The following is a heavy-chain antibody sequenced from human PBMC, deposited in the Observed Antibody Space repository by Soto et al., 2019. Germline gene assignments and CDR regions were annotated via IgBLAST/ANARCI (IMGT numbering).Heavy chain of an antibody. CDR1: GGSISSYY. CDR3: ARDFQTVGKGGVTHNPGYYYGMDV. CDR2: IYYSGST. V-gene: IGHV4-59*01. Sequence: PSETLSLTCTVSGGSISSYYWSWIRQPPGKGLEWIGYIYYSGSTNYNPSLKSRVTISVDTSKNQFSLKLSSVTAADTAVYYCARDFQTVGKGGVTHNPGYYYGMDVWGQGTTVTVSS. J-gene: IGHJ6*02. D-gene: IGHD3-10*01.